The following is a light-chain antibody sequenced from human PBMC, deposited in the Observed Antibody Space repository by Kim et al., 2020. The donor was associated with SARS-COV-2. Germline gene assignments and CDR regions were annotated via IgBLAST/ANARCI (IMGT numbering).Light chain of an antibody. CDR2: AAS. CDR3: QQLNSYPYT. J-gene: IGKJ2*01. V-gene: IGKV1-9*01. CDR1: PGNKRF. Sequence: SGSGGDRSTLTCPAKPGNKRFFSRVPQKTGKGPNLLIYAASTLQSGVPSRFSGSGSGTDFTLTISSLLPEDFATYYCQQLNSYPYTFGQGTKLEI.